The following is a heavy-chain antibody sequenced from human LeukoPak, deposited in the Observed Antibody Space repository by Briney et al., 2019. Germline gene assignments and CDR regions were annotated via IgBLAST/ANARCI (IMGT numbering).Heavy chain of an antibody. V-gene: IGHV3-30*04. CDR3: ARDKWEVLGGDF. CDR2: ISYDGSNK. J-gene: IGHJ4*02. CDR1: GFTFSSYA. D-gene: IGHD1-26*01. Sequence: GGSLRLSCAASGFTFSSYAMHWVRQAPGKGLEWVALISYDGSNKYYADSLKGRFTISRDNSKNTLYLQMNSLRAEDTAVYYCARDKWEVLGGDFWGQGTLVTVSS.